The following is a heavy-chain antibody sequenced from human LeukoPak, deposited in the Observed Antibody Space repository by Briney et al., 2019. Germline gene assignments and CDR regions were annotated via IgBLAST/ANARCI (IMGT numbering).Heavy chain of an antibody. CDR1: GFDFGNYA. J-gene: IGHJ4*02. Sequence: GRSLTLFCAASGFDFGNYAMHWVRQSPGKGLQCVQGINGSSKMVAYAASVKGRFTISRDNAKNSLYLQMNSLTSEDTACYFCAKGSLEMATVDFEFWGQGTLVTVSS. CDR3: AKGSLEMATVDFEF. D-gene: IGHD5-24*01. V-gene: IGHV3-9*01. CDR2: INGSSKMV.